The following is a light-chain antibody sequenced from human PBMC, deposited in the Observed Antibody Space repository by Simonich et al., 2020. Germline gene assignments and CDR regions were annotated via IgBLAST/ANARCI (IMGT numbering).Light chain of an antibody. V-gene: IGLV2-14*01. CDR2: YFS. J-gene: IGLJ3*02. CDR1: SSDVGGYNY. CDR3: SSYTSSSTLV. Sequence: QSALTQPASVSGSPGQSITISCTGTSSDVGGYNYVSWSQQHPGKAPNLLMYYFSKRPSGVSNRFSGSKSGNTASLTISGLQAEDEADYYCSSYTSSSTLVFGGGTKLTVL.